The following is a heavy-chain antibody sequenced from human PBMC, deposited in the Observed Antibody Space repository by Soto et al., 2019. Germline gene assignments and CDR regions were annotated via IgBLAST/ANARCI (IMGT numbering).Heavy chain of an antibody. CDR3: ARDRPYNWMKRKNWFDP. V-gene: IGHV1-46*03. J-gene: IGHJ5*02. CDR1: GYTFTSYY. Sequence: EASVKVSCKSSGYTFTSYYMHWLRQAPGQGLEWMGIINPSGGSTSYAQKFQGRVTMTRDTSTSTVYMELSSLRSEDTAVYYCARDRPYNWMKRKNWFDPWGQGTLVTVSS. CDR2: INPSGGST. D-gene: IGHD1-20*01.